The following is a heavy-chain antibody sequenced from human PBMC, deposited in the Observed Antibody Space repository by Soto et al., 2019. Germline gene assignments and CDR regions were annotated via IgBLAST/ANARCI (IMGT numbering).Heavy chain of an antibody. Sequence: SLKISCKAAGGNIASYWSGWVRQMPGKGLEWMGIIYPGDSDTRYSPSFQGQVTISADKSISTAYLQWSSLKASDTAMYYCARLEDADTAMVMVYWGQGHLGTVSS. CDR2: IYPGDSDT. CDR1: GGNIASYW. V-gene: IGHV5-51*01. J-gene: IGHJ4*02. CDR3: ARLEDADTAMVMVY. D-gene: IGHD5-18*01.